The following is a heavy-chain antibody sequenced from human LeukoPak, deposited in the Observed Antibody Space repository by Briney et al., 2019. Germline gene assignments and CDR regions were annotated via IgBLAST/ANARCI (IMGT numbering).Heavy chain of an antibody. CDR3: ATDLQPFDY. Sequence: GGSLRLSCAASGFTFSSYWMHWVRQAPGKGLVWVSRINSDGSTTTYADSVKGRFTISRDNANNSLYLQMNTLRAEDTAVYYCATDLQPFDYWGQGTLVTVSS. V-gene: IGHV3-74*01. D-gene: IGHD2-2*01. J-gene: IGHJ4*02. CDR2: INSDGSTT. CDR1: GFTFSSYW.